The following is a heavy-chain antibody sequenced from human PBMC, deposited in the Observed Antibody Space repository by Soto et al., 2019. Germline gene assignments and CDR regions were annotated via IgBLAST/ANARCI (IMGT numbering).Heavy chain of an antibody. Sequence: PSETLSLTCAVYGGSFSGYYWSWIRQPPGKGLEWIGEINHSGSTNYNPSLKSRVTISVDTSKNQFSLKLSSVTAADTAVYYCALYYYDSSGYYDYWGQGTLVT. J-gene: IGHJ4*02. D-gene: IGHD3-22*01. CDR1: GGSFSGYY. CDR3: ALYYYDSSGYYDY. CDR2: INHSGST. V-gene: IGHV4-34*01.